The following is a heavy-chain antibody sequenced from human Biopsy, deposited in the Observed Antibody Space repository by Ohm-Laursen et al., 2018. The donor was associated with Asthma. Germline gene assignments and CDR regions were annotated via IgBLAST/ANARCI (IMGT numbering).Heavy chain of an antibody. CDR1: GGSLSSGSYY. CDR3: ARVPTTLRYFDL. CDR2: ISYSGST. J-gene: IGHJ2*01. D-gene: IGHD2-15*01. V-gene: IGHV4-61*01. Sequence: SETLSLTCAVSGGSLSSGSYYWSWIRQPPGKGLAWVSYISYSGSTDYNPSLKSRFTISMDTSKNQFSLKLSSVTAADTAVYYCARVPTTLRYFDLWGRGTLVTVSS.